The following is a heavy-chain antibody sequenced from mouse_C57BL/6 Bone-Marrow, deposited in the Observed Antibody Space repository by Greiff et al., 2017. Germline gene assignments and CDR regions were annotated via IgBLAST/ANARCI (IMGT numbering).Heavy chain of an antibody. CDR3: ARGVYGSSWYFDV. D-gene: IGHD1-1*01. CDR2: INPSNGGT. V-gene: IGHV1-53*01. J-gene: IGHJ1*03. CDR1: GYTFTSYW. Sequence: VQLQQPGTELVKPGASVKLSCKASGYTFTSYWMHWVKQRPGQGLEWIGNINPSNGGTNYNEKFKSKATLTVDKSSSTAYMQLSSLTSEDSAVYYCARGVYGSSWYFDVWGTGTTVTVSS.